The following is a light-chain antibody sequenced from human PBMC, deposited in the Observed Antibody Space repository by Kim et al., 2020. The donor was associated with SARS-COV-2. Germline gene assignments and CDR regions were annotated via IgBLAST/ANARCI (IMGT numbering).Light chain of an antibody. V-gene: IGKV3-11*01. CDR2: DAS. CDR3: QQRSSSLT. Sequence: EIVLTQSPATLSLSPGERATLSCRASQSVGSYLAWYQQKPGQAPRLLIYDASNRATDIPARFSGSGSGTDFTLTIGSLEPEDFAVYYCQQRSSSLTFGGGTKVEI. CDR1: QSVGSY. J-gene: IGKJ4*01.